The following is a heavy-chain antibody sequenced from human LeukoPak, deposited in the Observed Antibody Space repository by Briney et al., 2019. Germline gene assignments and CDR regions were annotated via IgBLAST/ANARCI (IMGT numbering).Heavy chain of an antibody. J-gene: IGHJ4*02. CDR3: ARDPYSYDSYYFDY. CDR1: GFTVSSNY. V-gene: IGHV3-53*05. CDR2: IYSGGST. D-gene: IGHD5-18*01. Sequence: GGSLRLSCAASGFTVSSNYMSWVRQAPGKGLEWVSVIYSGGSTYYADSVKGRFTISRDNSKNTLYLQMNSLRAEDTAVYYCARDPYSYDSYYFDYWGQGTLVTVSS.